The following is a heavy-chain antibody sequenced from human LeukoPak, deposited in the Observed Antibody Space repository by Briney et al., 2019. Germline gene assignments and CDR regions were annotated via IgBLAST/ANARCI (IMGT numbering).Heavy chain of an antibody. Sequence: SETLSLTCTVSGGSVSSGSYYWSWIRQPPGKGLEWIGYIYYSGSTNYNPSLKSRVTISVDTSKNQFSLKLSSVTAADTAVYYCARDYARYSSSWYLFYYWGQGTLVTVSS. CDR1: GGSVSSGSYY. V-gene: IGHV4-61*01. CDR3: ARDYARYSSSWYLFYY. D-gene: IGHD6-13*01. J-gene: IGHJ4*02. CDR2: IYYSGST.